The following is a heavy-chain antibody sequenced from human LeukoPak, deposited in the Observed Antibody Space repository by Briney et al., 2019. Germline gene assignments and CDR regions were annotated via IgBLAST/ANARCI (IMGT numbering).Heavy chain of an antibody. CDR1: GFTFSSYW. CDR3: AKVGITMVRGVRYYFDY. V-gene: IGHV3-7*03. J-gene: IGHJ4*02. CDR2: IKQDGSEK. D-gene: IGHD3-10*01. Sequence: GGSLRLSCAASGFTFSSYWMIWVRQAPGKGLEWVANIKQDGSEKYYVDSVRGRFTTSRDNAKKSLYLQMNSLRAEDTAVYYCAKVGITMVRGVRYYFDYWGQGTLVTVSS.